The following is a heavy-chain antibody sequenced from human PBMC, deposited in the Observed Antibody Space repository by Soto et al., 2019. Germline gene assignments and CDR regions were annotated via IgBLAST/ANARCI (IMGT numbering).Heavy chain of an antibody. CDR2: ISGSGGST. V-gene: IGHV3-23*01. D-gene: IGHD6-13*01. CDR1: GFTFSSYA. Sequence: GGSLRLSCAASGFTFSSYAMSWVRQAPGKGLEWVSAISGSGGSTYYADSVKGRFTISRDNSKNTLYLQMNSLRAEDTAVYYCAKVVRYSSSWYIDHWGQGTLVTVSS. J-gene: IGHJ5*02. CDR3: AKVVRYSSSWYIDH.